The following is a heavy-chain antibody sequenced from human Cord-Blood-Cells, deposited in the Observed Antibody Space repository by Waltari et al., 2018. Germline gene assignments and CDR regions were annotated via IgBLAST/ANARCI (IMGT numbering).Heavy chain of an antibody. CDR1: GGPFSSYT. CDR3: ARSGPTGDTTGDFDY. V-gene: IGHV1-69*02. CDR2: IIPSLCRA. J-gene: IGHJ4*02. Sequence: QVQLVQSGAEVKKPGSSVKVSCKASGGPFSSYTISWVRQAPGQGLEWMGKIIPSLCRANYAQKFQGRVTITAEKSTSTAYMELSSLRFEDTAVYYCARSGPTGDTTGDFDYWGQGTLVTVSS. D-gene: IGHD7-27*01.